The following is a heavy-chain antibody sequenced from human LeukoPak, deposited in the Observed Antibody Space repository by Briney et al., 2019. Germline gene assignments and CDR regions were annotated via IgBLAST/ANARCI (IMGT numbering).Heavy chain of an antibody. D-gene: IGHD3-22*01. J-gene: IGHJ3*02. CDR3: ARSGWVYYDSSGYEAFDI. CDR2: IYYSGST. V-gene: IGHV4-39*07. CDR1: GGSISSSSYY. Sequence: SETLSLTCTVSGGSISSSSYYWGWIRQPPGKGLEWIGSIYYSGSTYYNPSLKSRVTISVDTSKNQFSLKLSSVTAADTAVYYCARSGWVYYDSSGYEAFDIWGQGTMVTVSS.